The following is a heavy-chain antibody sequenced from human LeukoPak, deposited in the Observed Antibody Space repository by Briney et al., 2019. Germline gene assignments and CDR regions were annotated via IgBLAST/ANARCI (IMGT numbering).Heavy chain of an antibody. CDR3: ARTMYYDILTGYCDY. Sequence: GGSLRLSCAASGFTFSSYSMNWVRQAPAKGLEWVSYIGSSSSTIYYADSVKGRFTISRDNAKNSLYLQMNSLRDEDTAVYYGARTMYYDILTGYCDYWGQGTLVTVSS. D-gene: IGHD3-9*01. J-gene: IGHJ4*02. CDR2: IGSSSSTI. V-gene: IGHV3-48*02. CDR1: GFTFSSYS.